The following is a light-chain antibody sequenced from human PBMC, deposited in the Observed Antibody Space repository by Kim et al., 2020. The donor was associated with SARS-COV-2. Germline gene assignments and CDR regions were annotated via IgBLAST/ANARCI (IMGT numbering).Light chain of an antibody. CDR2: GTS. Sequence: PGERATLSCRTGQSVNSTYLAWYQHKPGQAPRLVISGTSTRATGIPDRFSGSGSGTDFTLTISRLEPEDFAVYYCQHYGTSPPMYTFGQGTKLEI. CDR1: QSVNSTY. CDR3: QHYGTSPPMYT. V-gene: IGKV3-20*01. J-gene: IGKJ2*01.